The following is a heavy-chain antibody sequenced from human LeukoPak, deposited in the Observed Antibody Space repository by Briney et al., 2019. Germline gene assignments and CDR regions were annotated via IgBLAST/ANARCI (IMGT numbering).Heavy chain of an antibody. CDR1: GGSFSGYY. D-gene: IGHD3-16*02. CDR2: INHSGST. CDR3: ARIYDYVWGSYRSEQIDY. V-gene: IGHV4-34*01. J-gene: IGHJ4*02. Sequence: SETLSLTCAVYGGSFSGYYWSWIRQPPGKGLEWIGEINHSGSTNYNPSLKSRVTISVDTSKNQFSLKLSSVTAADTAVYYCARIYDYVWGSYRSEQIDYWGQGTLVTVSS.